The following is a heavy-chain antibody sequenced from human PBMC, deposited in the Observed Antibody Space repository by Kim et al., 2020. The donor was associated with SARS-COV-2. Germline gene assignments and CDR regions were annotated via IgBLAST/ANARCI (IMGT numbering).Heavy chain of an antibody. D-gene: IGHD3-10*01. Sequence: SETLSLTCTVSGGSISSGSYYWSWIRQPAGKGLEWIGRIYTSGSTNYNPSLKSRVTISVDTSKNQFSLKLSSVTAADTAVYYCARGLLWFQFDYWGQGTLVTVSS. V-gene: IGHV4-61*02. CDR1: GGSISSGSYY. CDR2: IYTSGST. CDR3: ARGLLWFQFDY. J-gene: IGHJ4*02.